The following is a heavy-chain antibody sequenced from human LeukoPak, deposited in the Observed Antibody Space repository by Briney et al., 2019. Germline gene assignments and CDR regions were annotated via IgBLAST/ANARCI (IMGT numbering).Heavy chain of an antibody. Sequence: SQTLSLTCTVSGGSISSGGYYWSWIRQHPGRGLEWIGCIYYSGSTNYNPSLKGRVTISIDTSKNQFSLNLNYMTAADTAAYYCASGDNDPLFDYWGQGTLVTVSS. CDR3: ASGDNDPLFDY. V-gene: IGHV4-31*03. D-gene: IGHD1-1*01. CDR2: IYYSGST. J-gene: IGHJ4*02. CDR1: GGSISSGGYY.